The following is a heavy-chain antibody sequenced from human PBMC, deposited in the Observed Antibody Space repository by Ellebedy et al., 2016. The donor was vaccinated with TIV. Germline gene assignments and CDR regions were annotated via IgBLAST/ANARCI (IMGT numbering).Heavy chain of an antibody. V-gene: IGHV3-48*01. Sequence: GESLKISXTGSGFTFGDYAMSWFRQAPGKGLEWVSYISSSSSTIYYADSVKGRFTISRDKAKNSLYLQMNSLRAEDTAVYYCAAAAGVGDDAFDIWGQGTMVTVSS. CDR3: AAAAGVGDDAFDI. CDR2: ISSSSSTI. J-gene: IGHJ3*02. CDR1: GFTFGDYA. D-gene: IGHD6-13*01.